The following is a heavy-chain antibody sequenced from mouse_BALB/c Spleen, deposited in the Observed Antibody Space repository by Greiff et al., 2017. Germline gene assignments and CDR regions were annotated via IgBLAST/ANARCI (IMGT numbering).Heavy chain of an antibody. CDR2: IYPGGGYT. CDR3: ATSYYGSSFAY. V-gene: IGHV1-63*02. D-gene: IGHD1-1*01. Sequence: QVQLQQSGAELVRPGTSVKISCKASGYTFTNYWLGWVKQRPGHGLEWIGDIYPGGGYTNYNEKFKGKATLTADTSSSTAYMQLSSLTSEDSAVYFCATSYYGSSFAYWGQGTLVTVSA. J-gene: IGHJ3*01. CDR1: GYTFTNYW.